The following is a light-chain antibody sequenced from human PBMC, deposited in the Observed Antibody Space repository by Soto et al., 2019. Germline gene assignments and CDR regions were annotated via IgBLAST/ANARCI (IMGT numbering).Light chain of an antibody. Sequence: EIVLTQSPATLSLSPGERATLSCRARQSVSGLLAWYQQRPGQPPRLLIYDTSNRATGMPASFSGRGSGKDFPTTIRIFAHGDSGVYYCQKRRTRPIAVGQGTKVEIK. CDR3: QKRRTRPIA. V-gene: IGKV3-11*01. CDR1: QSVSGL. J-gene: IGKJ1*01. CDR2: DTS.